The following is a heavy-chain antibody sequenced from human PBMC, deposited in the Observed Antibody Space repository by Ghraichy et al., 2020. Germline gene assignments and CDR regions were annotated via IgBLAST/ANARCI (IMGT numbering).Heavy chain of an antibody. CDR1: GAPISYKY. Sequence: SETLSLTCTVSGAPISYKYWNWVRQPPGKGLEWIGYIHYSGSTNYKSSLKSRVTISVDTSKNQFSLRLTSVTAADTAVYYCARSSGSSVYYYCGMDLWGQGTTVTVSS. J-gene: IGHJ6*02. D-gene: IGHD1-26*01. CDR2: IHYSGST. V-gene: IGHV4-59*01. CDR3: ARSSGSSVYYYCGMDL.